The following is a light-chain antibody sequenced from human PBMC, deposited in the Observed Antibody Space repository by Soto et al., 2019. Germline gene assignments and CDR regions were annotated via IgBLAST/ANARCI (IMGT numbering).Light chain of an antibody. V-gene: IGLV2-14*01. CDR1: SSDVGGYNY. CDR3: NSYTSGSTRVL. Sequence: QSVLTQPASVSGSPGQSITISCTGTSSDVGGYNYVSWYQQHPGKAPKLMIYEVSNRPSGVSNRFSGSKSGNKASLTISGLQAEDEADYYCNSYTSGSTRVLFGGGTQLTVL. CDR2: EVS. J-gene: IGLJ2*01.